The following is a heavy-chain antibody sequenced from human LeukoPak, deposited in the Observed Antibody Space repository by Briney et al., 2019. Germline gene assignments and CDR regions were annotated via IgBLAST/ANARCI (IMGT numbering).Heavy chain of an antibody. Sequence: GASVTVSCKASGYTFTNYCISWVRQAPGDGLEGMGWVRASNANTNYAQKLQSRVTMTTATSTSTGYMGLRSLRSDDTAVYYGARDMGLYSGASGYWGQGTLVTVSS. J-gene: IGHJ4*02. CDR1: GYTFTNYC. CDR3: ARDMGLYSGASGY. V-gene: IGHV1-18*01. D-gene: IGHD5-12*01. CDR2: VRASNANT.